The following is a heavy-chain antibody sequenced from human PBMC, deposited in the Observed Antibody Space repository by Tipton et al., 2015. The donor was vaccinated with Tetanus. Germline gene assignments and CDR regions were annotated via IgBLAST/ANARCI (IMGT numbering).Heavy chain of an antibody. V-gene: IGHV3-9*01. CDR1: GFTFDDYA. CDR2: INWNSDTV. J-gene: IGHJ4*02. CDR3: VKGSHGTCVQCSYFDY. Sequence: SLRLSCAASGFTFDDYAMHWVREVPGKGLEWVSGINWNSDTVEYADFVRGRFTISRDNAKKSLYLQLNSLRAEDTALYYCVKGSHGTCVQCSYFDYWGQGTLVSVSS. D-gene: IGHD3-16*01.